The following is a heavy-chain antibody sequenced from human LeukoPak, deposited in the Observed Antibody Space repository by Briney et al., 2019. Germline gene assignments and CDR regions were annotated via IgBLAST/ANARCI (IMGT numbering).Heavy chain of an antibody. Sequence: ASVKVSCKASGYTFTSYGISWVRQAPGQGLEWMGWISAYNGNTNYAQKLQGRVTMTTDTSTSTAYMELSSLRSEDTAVYYCARDSLDCSGGSCYSGHYYYYMDVWGKGTTVTVSS. CDR2: ISAYNGNT. D-gene: IGHD2-15*01. V-gene: IGHV1-18*01. J-gene: IGHJ6*03. CDR3: ARDSLDCSGGSCYSGHYYYYMDV. CDR1: GYTFTSYG.